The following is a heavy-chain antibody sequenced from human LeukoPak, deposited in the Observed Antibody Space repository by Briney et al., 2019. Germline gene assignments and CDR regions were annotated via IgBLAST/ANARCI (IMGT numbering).Heavy chain of an antibody. D-gene: IGHD1-20*01. Sequence: SETLSLTCAVSGGSFTGYSWCWIRQPPGKGLEWIGEINHSGSTNYNPSLKSRVTISVDTSKNQISLKLSSVTAADTAVYYCARVKSYIWKGGCDNWGQGTLVTVSS. CDR1: GGSFTGYS. V-gene: IGHV4-34*01. J-gene: IGHJ4*01. CDR3: ARVKSYIWKGGCDN. CDR2: INHSGST.